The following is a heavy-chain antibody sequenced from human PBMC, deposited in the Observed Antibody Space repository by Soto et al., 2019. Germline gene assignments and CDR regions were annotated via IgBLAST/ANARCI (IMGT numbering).Heavy chain of an antibody. J-gene: IGHJ6*02. CDR3: ARGVRGATRLYPLYGMDV. CDR1: GGTFSSYA. V-gene: IGHV1-69*01. D-gene: IGHD1-26*01. Sequence: QVQLVQSGAEVKKPGSSVKVSCKASGGTFSSYAISWVRQAPGQGLEWMGGITPIFGTANYAQKFQGRVTITADESTSTAYMELSSLRSEDTAVYYCARGVRGATRLYPLYGMDVWGQGTTVTVSS. CDR2: ITPIFGTA.